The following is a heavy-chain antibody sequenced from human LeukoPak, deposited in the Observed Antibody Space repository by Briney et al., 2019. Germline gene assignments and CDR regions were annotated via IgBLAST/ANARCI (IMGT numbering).Heavy chain of an antibody. V-gene: IGHV5-51*01. CDR2: IYPGDSDT. Sequence: GESLKISCKGSGYSFTSYWIGWVRQMPGKGLEWMEIIYPGDSDTRYSPSFQGQVTISADKSISTAYLQWSSLKASDTAMYYCARHSLIAAAGTNGMDVWGKGTTVTVS. CDR1: GYSFTSYW. CDR3: ARHSLIAAAGTNGMDV. D-gene: IGHD6-13*01. J-gene: IGHJ6*04.